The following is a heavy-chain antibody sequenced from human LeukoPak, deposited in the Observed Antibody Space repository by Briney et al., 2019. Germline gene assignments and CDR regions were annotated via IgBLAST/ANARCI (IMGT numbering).Heavy chain of an antibody. J-gene: IGHJ4*02. Sequence: PSETLSLTCTVSGYSISSGYYWGWIRQPPGKGLEWIGSIYYSGSTYYNPSLKSRVTISVDTSKNQFSLKLSSVTAADTAVYYCARDQPEFGGGMYYDFWSGQPANPFDYWGQGTLVTVSS. CDR3: ARDQPEFGGGMYYDFWSGQPANPFDY. D-gene: IGHD3-3*01. CDR1: GYSISSGYY. CDR2: IYYSGST. V-gene: IGHV4-38-2*02.